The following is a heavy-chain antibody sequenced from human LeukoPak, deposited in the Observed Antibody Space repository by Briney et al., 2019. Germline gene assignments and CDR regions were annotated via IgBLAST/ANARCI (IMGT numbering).Heavy chain of an antibody. J-gene: IGHJ4*02. CDR2: ISTRGGST. CDR1: GFTFNRYA. CDR3: AKDAEGRYFDWTEYYFDS. D-gene: IGHD3-9*01. V-gene: IGHV3-23*01. Sequence: GGSLRLTGAASGFTFNRYAMSWVRQAPGKGLEWVSAISTRGGSTYYADSVKGRFSISKDMSSNTLYLQMHSLRAEDTAVYYCAKDAEGRYFDWTEYYFDSWGQGTLVTVSS.